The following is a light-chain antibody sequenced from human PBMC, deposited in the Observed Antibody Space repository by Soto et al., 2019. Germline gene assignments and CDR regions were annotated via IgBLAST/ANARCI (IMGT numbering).Light chain of an antibody. CDR3: HQYGSSPAT. V-gene: IGKV3-20*01. Sequence: EIVLTQSPGTLSLSPGERATLSCRASQSVTSPFLVWYQQKPGQPPRLLIYSTSGRATGIPDRFSGSGSGTDFTLTISSLEPEDSAVYYCHQYGSSPATFGQGTKVEIK. CDR1: QSVTSPF. CDR2: STS. J-gene: IGKJ1*01.